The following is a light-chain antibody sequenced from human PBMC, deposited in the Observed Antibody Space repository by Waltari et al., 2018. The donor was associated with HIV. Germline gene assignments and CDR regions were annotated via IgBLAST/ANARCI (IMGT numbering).Light chain of an antibody. J-gene: IGKJ1*01. V-gene: IGKV2-28*01. CDR3: MQNLQTPRT. Sequence: IMMIQSPLSLPVTPGEPASISCRSSQSLLYGDGYYHLDWYLQKPGQSPQLLIDLGANRAAGVPDRFSGSGSGTDFTLKSSIVEAEDVGVYYCMQNLQTPRTVGQGTKVQI. CDR1: QSLLYGDGYYH. CDR2: LGA.